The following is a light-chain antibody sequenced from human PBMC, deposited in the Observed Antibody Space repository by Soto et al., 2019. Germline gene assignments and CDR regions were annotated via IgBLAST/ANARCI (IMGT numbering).Light chain of an antibody. CDR2: YAS. Sequence: EIVLTQSPATLSLSPGERATLSCRASQSLSSYLAWYQQKPGQAPRLLIYYASNRATGIPARFSGSGSGTAFTLTSSRLEHEDFAVYYCQQRSNWLTFGGGTKVEIK. CDR3: QQRSNWLT. J-gene: IGKJ4*01. V-gene: IGKV3-11*01. CDR1: QSLSSY.